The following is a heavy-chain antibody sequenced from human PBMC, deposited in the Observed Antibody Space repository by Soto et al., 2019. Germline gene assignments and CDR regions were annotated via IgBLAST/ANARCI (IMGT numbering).Heavy chain of an antibody. CDR2: IDPKSGDT. D-gene: IGHD3-22*01. CDR3: ARQIYDSDTGPNFQDYFDS. Sequence: ASVKVSCKASGYSFTGHYMHWVRQAPGQGLEWMGWIDPKSGDTNFAQKFQDRVTMTSDTSITTVYMDLSRLISDDTAMYYCARQIYDSDTGPNFQDYFDSWGQGTPVTVSS. CDR1: GYSFTGHY. J-gene: IGHJ4*02. V-gene: IGHV1-2*02.